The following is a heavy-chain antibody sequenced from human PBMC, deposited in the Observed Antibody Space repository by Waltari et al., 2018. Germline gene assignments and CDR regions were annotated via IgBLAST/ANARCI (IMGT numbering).Heavy chain of an antibody. D-gene: IGHD3-10*01. V-gene: IGHV4-39*07. J-gene: IGHJ5*02. CDR1: GGSISSSSYY. CDR2: IYYSGST. Sequence: QLQLQESGPGLVKPSETLSLTCTVSGGSISSSSYYWGWIRQPPGKGLEWIGSIYYSGSTYYNPSLKSRVTISVDTSKNQFSLKLSSVTAADTAVYYCARELSYYQFDPWGQGTLVTVSS. CDR3: ARELSYYQFDP.